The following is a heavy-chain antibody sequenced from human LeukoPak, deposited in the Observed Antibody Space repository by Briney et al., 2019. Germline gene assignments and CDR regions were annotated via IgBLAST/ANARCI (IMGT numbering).Heavy chain of an antibody. J-gene: IGHJ4*01. CDR1: GYSIISTYY. CDR2: ISHSGNT. CDR3: ARVNAPVATFDY. V-gene: IGHV4-38-2*02. Sequence: SETLSLTCTVSGYSIISTYYGAWIRQPPGKGLEWIATISHSGNTYYTPSLESRLTISLDTSKKHFSLRLSSVTAADTAVYYCARVNAPVATFDYWGLGTLVAVSS. D-gene: IGHD1-1*01.